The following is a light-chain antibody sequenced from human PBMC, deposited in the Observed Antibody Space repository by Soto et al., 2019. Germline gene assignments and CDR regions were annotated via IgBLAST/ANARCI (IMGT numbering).Light chain of an antibody. CDR2: GAS. CDR3: QQYGSSIT. CDR1: QSVSSY. Sequence: IVLTHSPSTLSLSPLERATLSCRASQSVSSYLAWYQQKPGQAPRLLIYGASSRATGIPDRFSGSGSGTDFTHTINRLEPEDFAVYYCQQYGSSITFGQGTRLEIK. V-gene: IGKV3-20*01. J-gene: IGKJ5*01.